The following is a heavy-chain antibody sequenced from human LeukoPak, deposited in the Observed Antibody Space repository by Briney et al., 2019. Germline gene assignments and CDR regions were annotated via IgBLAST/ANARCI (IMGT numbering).Heavy chain of an antibody. CDR2: IYPGDSDT. V-gene: IGHV5-51*01. Sequence: GESLKLSCKGSGYSLTRYWIGWVRRMPGKGLEWMGIIYPGDSDTRDSPSFQGHVTISADKSVSTAYLQWSSLKASDTAVYYCARHPIDYTGSYPYYFDYWGQGTQVTVSS. D-gene: IGHD1-26*01. J-gene: IGHJ4*02. CDR1: GYSLTRYW. CDR3: ARHPIDYTGSYPYYFDY.